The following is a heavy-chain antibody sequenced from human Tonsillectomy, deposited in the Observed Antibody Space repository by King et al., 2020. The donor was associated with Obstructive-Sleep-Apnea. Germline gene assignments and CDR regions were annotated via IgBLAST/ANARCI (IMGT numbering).Heavy chain of an antibody. CDR3: ARDPHWAFDS. CDR2: IGPRSGDI. J-gene: IGHJ4*02. D-gene: IGHD7-27*01. CDR1: GFTFDTYS. Sequence: VQLVESGGGLVQPGGSLRLSCAASGFTFDTYSMNWVRQAPGKGLEWISYIGPRSGDILYADSVRGRFTISRDNADNSLYLRMNSLRAEDTAVYFCARDPHWAFDSWGQGILVTVSS. V-gene: IGHV3-48*04.